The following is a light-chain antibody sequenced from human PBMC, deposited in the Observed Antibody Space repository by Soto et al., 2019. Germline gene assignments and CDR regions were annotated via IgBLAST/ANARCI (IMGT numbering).Light chain of an antibody. CDR2: SND. Sequence: QSVLTQPPSASGTPGQRVTISCSGSSSSIGSNTVNWYQQLPGTAPKLLIYSNDQRPSGVPDRFSGSKSGTSASLAISGLQSADESDYYCATWDDSLNGLVFGGGTQLTVL. CDR3: ATWDDSLNGLV. V-gene: IGLV1-44*01. CDR1: SSSIGSNT. J-gene: IGLJ2*01.